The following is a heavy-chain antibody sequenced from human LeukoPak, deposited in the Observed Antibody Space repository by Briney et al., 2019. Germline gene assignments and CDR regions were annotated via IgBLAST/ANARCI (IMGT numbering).Heavy chain of an antibody. V-gene: IGHV1-46*01. CDR3: ARETWELLRSYYMDV. D-gene: IGHD1-26*01. J-gene: IGHJ6*03. CDR2: INPSGGST. Sequence: ASVKVSCKASGYTFTSYYMHWVRQAPGRGLEWMGIINPSGGSTSYAQKFQGRVTLTRDTSTSTVYMELSRLRSDDTAVYYCARETWELLRSYYMDVWGKGTTVTISS. CDR1: GYTFTSYY.